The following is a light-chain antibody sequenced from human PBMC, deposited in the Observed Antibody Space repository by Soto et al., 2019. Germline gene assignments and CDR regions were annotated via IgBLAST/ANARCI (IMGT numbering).Light chain of an antibody. Sequence: DIQMTHATSSLSASVGDRVTITCRASQSISSYLNWYQQKPGKAPKLLIYAASSLQSGVPSRFSGSGSGTDFTLTISSLQPEDFATYYCQQSYSTPYTFGQGTKLEIK. CDR3: QQSYSTPYT. V-gene: IGKV1-39*01. CDR1: QSISSY. CDR2: AAS. J-gene: IGKJ2*01.